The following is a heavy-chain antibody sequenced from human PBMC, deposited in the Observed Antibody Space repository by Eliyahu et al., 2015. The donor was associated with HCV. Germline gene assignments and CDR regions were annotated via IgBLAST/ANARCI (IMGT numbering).Heavy chain of an antibody. V-gene: IGHV4-39*01. D-gene: IGHD4-17*01. Sequence: QLQLQESGPGLVKPSETLSLTCTVSGGSXXSSSYYWGWXRQPPGKGLEWIGGRDYSGSTYYNPSLKSRVTISVDTSKNQFSLKLSSVTAADTAVYYCARHGWTTVTPGRFDPWGQGTLVTVSS. J-gene: IGHJ5*02. CDR2: RDYSGST. CDR1: GGSXXSSSYY. CDR3: ARHGWTTVTPGRFDP.